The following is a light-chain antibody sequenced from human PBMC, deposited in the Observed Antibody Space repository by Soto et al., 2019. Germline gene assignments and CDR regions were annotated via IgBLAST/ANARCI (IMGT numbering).Light chain of an antibody. CDR3: QQSSFLLIT. CDR1: QSVLYSSNNKNY. Sequence: DIVMTPFPDSLAVSMGESSTINCKSSQSVLYSSNNKNYLAWYQQKPGQPPKLLIYWASTRESGVPDRFSGSGSGTDFTLTISSLQAEDVALYYCQQSSFLLITFAQGTRLEIK. V-gene: IGKV4-1*01. J-gene: IGKJ5*01. CDR2: WAS.